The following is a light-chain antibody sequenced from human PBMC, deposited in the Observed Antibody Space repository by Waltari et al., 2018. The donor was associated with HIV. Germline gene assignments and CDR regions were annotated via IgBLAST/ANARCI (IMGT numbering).Light chain of an antibody. CDR3: QSYDNTLSGSRV. V-gene: IGLV1-40*01. Sequence: SVLMQPPSVSAAPGHRVTISRTGNTSNIGSNLAVHCYQHFQGTAPQPLIFGDSIRPSGVPDRFSGSKAGTAASLAITGLQAEDEGYYYCQSYDNTLSGSRVFGGGTKVTVL. CDR2: GDS. J-gene: IGLJ3*02. CDR1: TSNIGSNLA.